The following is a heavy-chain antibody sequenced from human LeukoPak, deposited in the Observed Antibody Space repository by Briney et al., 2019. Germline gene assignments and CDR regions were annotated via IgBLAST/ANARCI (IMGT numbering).Heavy chain of an antibody. D-gene: IGHD3-10*01. CDR2: IYYSGST. V-gene: IGHV4-31*03. J-gene: IGHJ4*02. Sequence: SETLSLTCTVSGGSISSGGYYWSWIRQHPGMGLEWIGNIYYSGSTYYNPSLKSRVTISVDTSKNQFSLKLSSVTAADTAVYYCARGALRGGHFDYWGQGTLVTVSS. CDR1: GGSISSGGYY. CDR3: ARGALRGGHFDY.